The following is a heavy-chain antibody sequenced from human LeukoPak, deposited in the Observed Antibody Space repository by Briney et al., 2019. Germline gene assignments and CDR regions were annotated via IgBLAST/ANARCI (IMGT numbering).Heavy chain of an antibody. CDR1: GGSFSGYY. CDR3: ARGRRRDDSSGYYGAFDI. J-gene: IGHJ3*02. Sequence: KTSETLSLTCAVYGGSFSGYYWSWIRQPPGKGLEWIGEINHSGSTNYNPSLKGRVTISVDTSKNQFSLKLSSVTAADTAVYYCARGRRRDDSSGYYGAFDIWGQGTMVTVSS. CDR2: INHSGST. V-gene: IGHV4-34*01. D-gene: IGHD3-22*01.